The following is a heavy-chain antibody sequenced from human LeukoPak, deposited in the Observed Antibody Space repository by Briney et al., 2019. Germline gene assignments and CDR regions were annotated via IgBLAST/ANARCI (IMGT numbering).Heavy chain of an antibody. CDR2: IYYSGST. J-gene: IGHJ5*02. V-gene: IGHV4-59*01. D-gene: IGHD6-19*01. CDR3: ARRGPYSSGWYEINWFDP. CDR1: GGSISSYY. Sequence: SETLSLTCTVSGGSISSYYWSWIRQPPGKGLEWIGYIYYSGSTNYNPSLKSRVTISVDTSKNQFSLKLSSVTAADTAVYYCARRGPYSSGWYEINWFDPWGQGTLVTVSS.